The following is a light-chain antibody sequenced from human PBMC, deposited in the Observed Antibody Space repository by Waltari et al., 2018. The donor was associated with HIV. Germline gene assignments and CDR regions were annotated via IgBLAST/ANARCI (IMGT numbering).Light chain of an antibody. Sequence: DIQMTQSPSSLSASVGDRVTITCRASQSISASLHWYQQKPGRAPNLLIFAASTLQSGVPSRFSGSGAGTDFTLTITNLQPEDSATYYCQQSYSTSWTFGQGTKVEI. CDR3: QQSYSTSWT. CDR2: AAS. V-gene: IGKV1-39*01. CDR1: QSISAS. J-gene: IGKJ1*01.